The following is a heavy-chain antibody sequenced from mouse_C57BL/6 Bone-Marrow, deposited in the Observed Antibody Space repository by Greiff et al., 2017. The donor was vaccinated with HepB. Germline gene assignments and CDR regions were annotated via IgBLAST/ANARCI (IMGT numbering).Heavy chain of an antibody. CDR1: GFTFSSYA. CDR3: TREAMDY. V-gene: IGHV5-9-1*02. CDR2: ISSGGDYI. J-gene: IGHJ4*01. Sequence: EVMLVESGAGLVKPGGSLKLSCAASGFTFSSYAMSWVRQTPEKWLEWVAYISSGGDYIYYADTVKGRFTISRDNARNTLYLQMSSLKSEDTAMYYCTREAMDYWGQGTSVTVSS.